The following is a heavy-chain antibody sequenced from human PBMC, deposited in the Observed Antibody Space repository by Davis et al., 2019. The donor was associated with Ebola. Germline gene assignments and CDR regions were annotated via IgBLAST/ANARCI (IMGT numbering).Heavy chain of an antibody. CDR3: ARAYCFGDVCLMDYYGMDV. J-gene: IGHJ6*02. CDR2: IHTRGST. Sequence: SETLSLTCTVSGGSISSGSFYWSWIWQPAGKGLEWIGHIHTRGSTNYNPSLKSRVTISVDTSKNQFSLKLRSVTAAETAMYYCARAYCFGDVCLMDYYGMDVWGQGTTVTVS. V-gene: IGHV4-61*09. D-gene: IGHD2-8*02. CDR1: GGSISSGSFY.